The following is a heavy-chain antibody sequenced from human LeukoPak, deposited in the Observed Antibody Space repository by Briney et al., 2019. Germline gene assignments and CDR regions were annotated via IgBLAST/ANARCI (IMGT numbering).Heavy chain of an antibody. CDR2: ISSGGTYI. D-gene: IGHD3-22*01. CDR3: AREGSGGYYENFDY. CDR1: GFTLTSHG. V-gene: IGHV3-21*01. J-gene: IGHJ4*02. Sequence: PGGSLRLSCAASGFTLTSHGMDWVRQAPGKGLEWVSSISSGGTYIYYSDSLKGRFSISRDTAKNSVYLQMNSLRVEDTGVYYCAREGSGGYYENFDYWGQGTLVIVSS.